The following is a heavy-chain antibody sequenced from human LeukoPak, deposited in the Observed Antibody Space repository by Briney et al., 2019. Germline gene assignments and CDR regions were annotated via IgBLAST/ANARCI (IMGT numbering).Heavy chain of an antibody. CDR2: LNGDGSIT. D-gene: IGHD2-21*02. CDR1: GFTFSSYW. Sequence: GGSLRLSCAASGFTFSSYWMHWVRQTPGKGLVWVSRLNGDGSITNYADSVKGRFTISRDNAKNTLYLQMNSLRAEDTALYYCIREYCGGDCYTDFWGQGTLVTVSS. V-gene: IGHV3-74*01. CDR3: IREYCGGDCYTDF. J-gene: IGHJ4*02.